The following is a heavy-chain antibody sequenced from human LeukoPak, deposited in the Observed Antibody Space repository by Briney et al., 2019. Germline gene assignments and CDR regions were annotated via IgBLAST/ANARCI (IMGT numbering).Heavy chain of an antibody. CDR3: ARQPEMATIRSNFDY. Sequence: SETLSLTCTVSGGSISSGSYYWGWIRQPPGKGLEWIGSIYYSGSTYYNPSLKSRVTISVDTSKNQFSLKLSSVTAADTAVYYCARQPEMATIRSNFDYWGQGTLVTVSS. CDR2: IYYSGST. J-gene: IGHJ4*02. V-gene: IGHV4-39*01. CDR1: GGSISSGSYY. D-gene: IGHD5-24*01.